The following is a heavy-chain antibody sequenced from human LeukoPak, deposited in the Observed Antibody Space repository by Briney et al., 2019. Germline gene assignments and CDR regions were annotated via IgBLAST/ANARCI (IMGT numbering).Heavy chain of an antibody. V-gene: IGHV3-23*01. D-gene: IGHD6-13*01. CDR3: ARVIRAAPGKGYFDY. CDR2: ISGSGGST. J-gene: IGHJ4*02. Sequence: GGSLRLSCATSGFIFTTYALSWVRQAPGKGLEWASSISGSGGSTYHADSVKGRFTISRDSSKNTLYLQMNSLRAEDTAIYYCARVIRAAPGKGYFDYWGQGTLVTVSS. CDR1: GFIFTTYA.